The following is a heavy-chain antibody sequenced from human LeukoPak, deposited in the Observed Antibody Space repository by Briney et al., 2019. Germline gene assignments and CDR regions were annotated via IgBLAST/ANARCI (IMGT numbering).Heavy chain of an antibody. CDR1: GFTFSSYG. Sequence: PGGSLRLSCAASGFTFSSYGLHCVRQAPGRGLEWVAFIRYDGNNKYYADSVKGRFTISRDNSKNTLYLQMNSLRTEDTAVYYCAKGTMGAYEIDYWGQGTLVTVSS. CDR2: IRYDGNNK. CDR3: AKGTMGAYEIDY. V-gene: IGHV3-30*02. J-gene: IGHJ4*02. D-gene: IGHD1-26*01.